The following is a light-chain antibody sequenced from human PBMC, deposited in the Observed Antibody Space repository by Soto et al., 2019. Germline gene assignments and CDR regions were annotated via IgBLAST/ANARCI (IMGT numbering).Light chain of an antibody. CDR2: GAS. J-gene: IGKJ2*01. Sequence: EIVMTQSPATLSVSPGERATLSCRASQSVNSNLAWYQQKPGQAPRLLIYGASTRATGIPARFSGSGSGTEFTLTISSLESEDFAVYYCQHYRNWPPRYTFGQGTKLEIK. V-gene: IGKV3-15*01. CDR1: QSVNSN. CDR3: QHYRNWPPRYT.